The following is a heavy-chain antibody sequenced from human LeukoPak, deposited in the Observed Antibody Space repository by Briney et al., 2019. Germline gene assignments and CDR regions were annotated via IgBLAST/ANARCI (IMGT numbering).Heavy chain of an antibody. CDR3: ARGDSSGWSDAFDI. J-gene: IGHJ3*02. V-gene: IGHV4-59*01. CDR2: IYYSGST. Sequence: PSETLSLTCTVSGGSISSYYWSWIRQPPGKGLEWIGYIYYSGSTNYNPSPKSRVTISVDTSKNQFSLKLSSVTAADTAVYYCARGDSSGWSDAFDIWGQGTMVTVSS. D-gene: IGHD6-19*01. CDR1: GGSISSYY.